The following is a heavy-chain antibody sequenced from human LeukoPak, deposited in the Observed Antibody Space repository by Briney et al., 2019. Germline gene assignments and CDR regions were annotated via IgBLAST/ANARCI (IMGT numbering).Heavy chain of an antibody. V-gene: IGHV1-8*01. Sequence: ASVKVSCKASGYTFTSYDINWVRQATGQGLEWMGWMNPNSGNTGYAQKFQGRVTMTRNTSISTAYMELSSLRSDDTAVYYCAREMTEMGVVVPAAMKHWGQGTLVTVSS. CDR3: AREMTEMGVVVPAAMKH. CDR1: GYTFTSYD. J-gene: IGHJ1*01. D-gene: IGHD2-2*01. CDR2: MNPNSGNT.